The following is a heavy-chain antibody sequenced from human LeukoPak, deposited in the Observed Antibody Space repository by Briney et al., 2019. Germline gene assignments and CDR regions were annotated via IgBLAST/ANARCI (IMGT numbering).Heavy chain of an antibody. CDR1: GGSISSHY. D-gene: IGHD6-25*01. Sequence: PSETLSHTCTVSGGSISSHYWSWIRQPPGKGLEWIGYIYYSGSTNYNPSLKSRVTISVDTSKNQFSLKLSSVTAADTAVYYCARDSGFIRFDYWGQGTLVTVSS. V-gene: IGHV4-59*11. CDR3: ARDSGFIRFDY. J-gene: IGHJ4*02. CDR2: IYYSGST.